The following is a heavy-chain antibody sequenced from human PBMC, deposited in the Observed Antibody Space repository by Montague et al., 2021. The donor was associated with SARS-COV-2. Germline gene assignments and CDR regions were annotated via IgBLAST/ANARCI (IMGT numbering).Heavy chain of an antibody. J-gene: IGHJ4*02. CDR2: IFHSGST. D-gene: IGHD6-13*01. CDR3: ARGRYSSSWYGAKYYFDY. V-gene: IGHV4-39*07. Sequence: SETLSLTCTVSGDSISSSRYYWGWIRQAPGKGLEWIGSIFHSGSTNYNPSLKSRVTISVDTSKNQFSLKLSSVTAADTAVYYCARGRYSSSWYGAKYYFDYWGQGTLVTVSS. CDR1: GDSISSSRYY.